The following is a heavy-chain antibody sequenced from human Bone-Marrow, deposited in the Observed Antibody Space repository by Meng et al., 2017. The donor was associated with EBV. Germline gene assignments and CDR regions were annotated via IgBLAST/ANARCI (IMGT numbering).Heavy chain of an antibody. V-gene: IGHV3-23*01. CDR2: ISGSGGST. CDR1: GFTFSSYA. D-gene: IGHD3-10*01. CDR3: AKDPQSTMVRGVIGY. Sequence: EVQLLESGGGWVQPGGSLRLSXAASGFTFSSYAMSWVRQAPGKGLEWVSAISGSGGSTYYADSVKGRFTISRDNSKNTLYLQMNSLRAEDTAVYYCAKDPQSTMVRGVIGYWGQGTLVTVSS. J-gene: IGHJ4*02.